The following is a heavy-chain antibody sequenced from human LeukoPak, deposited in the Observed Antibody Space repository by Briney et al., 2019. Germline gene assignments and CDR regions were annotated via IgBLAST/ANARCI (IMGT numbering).Heavy chain of an antibody. CDR3: TTDVVDHGGTVLMVYAIGSNWFDP. Sequence: GGSLRLSCAASGFTFSNAWMSWVRQAPGKGLEWVGRIKSKTDGGTTDYAAPVKGRFTISRDDSKNTLYLQMNSLKTEDTAVYYCTTDVVDHGGTVLMVYAIGSNWFDPWGQGTLVTVSS. CDR2: IKSKTDGGTT. J-gene: IGHJ5*02. CDR1: GFTFSNAW. D-gene: IGHD2-8*01. V-gene: IGHV3-15*01.